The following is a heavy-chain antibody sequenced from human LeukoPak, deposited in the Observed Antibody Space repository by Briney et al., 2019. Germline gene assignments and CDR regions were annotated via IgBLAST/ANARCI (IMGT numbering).Heavy chain of an antibody. Sequence: KPSETLSLTCTVSGGSISSYYWSWIRQPPAKGLEWIGYIYYSGSTNYNPSLKSRVTISVDTSKNQFSLKLSSATAADTAVYYCARGALASEGAFDIWGQGTVVTVSS. CDR2: IYYSGST. J-gene: IGHJ3*02. V-gene: IGHV4-59*01. CDR3: ARGALASEGAFDI. CDR1: GGSISSYY. D-gene: IGHD6-6*01.